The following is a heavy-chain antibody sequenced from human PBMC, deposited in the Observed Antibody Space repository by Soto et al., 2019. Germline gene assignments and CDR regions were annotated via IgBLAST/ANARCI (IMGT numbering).Heavy chain of an antibody. CDR2: LSGDGTTT. V-gene: IGHV3-23*01. Sequence: EVQLLESGGGLVQPGGSLRLSCTASGFTFSTYGMSWVRQAPGKGLEWVSSLSGDGTTTYYIDSVKVRFTISRDNSRNTLSLQMNSLRTEDTAVYSCAKDISFDTSAYNYWGQGILVTVSS. J-gene: IGHJ4*02. CDR3: AKDISFDTSAYNY. D-gene: IGHD3-22*01. CDR1: GFTFSTYG.